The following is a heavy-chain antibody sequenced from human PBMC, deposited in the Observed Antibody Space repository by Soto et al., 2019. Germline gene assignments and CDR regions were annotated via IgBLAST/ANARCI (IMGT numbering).Heavy chain of an antibody. CDR1: GFTFSSYG. J-gene: IGHJ4*02. CDR3: ALEYSSSTPLDY. D-gene: IGHD6-6*01. V-gene: IGHV3-33*01. CDR2: IWYDGSNK. Sequence: PGGSLRLSCAASGFTFSSYGMHWVRQAPGKGLEWVAVIWYDGSNKYYADSAKGRFTISRDNSKNTLYLQMNSLRAEDTAVYYCALEYSSSTPLDYWGQGTLVTVSS.